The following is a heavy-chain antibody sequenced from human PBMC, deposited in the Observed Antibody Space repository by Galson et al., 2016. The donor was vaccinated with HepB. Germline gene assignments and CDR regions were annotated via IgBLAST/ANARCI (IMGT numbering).Heavy chain of an antibody. D-gene: IGHD1-7*01. J-gene: IGHJ4*02. CDR3: ARHAAHGLELDY. CDR1: GDSISTYY. CDR2: IYYSGST. V-gene: IGHV4-59*08. Sequence: SETLSLTCTVSGDSISTYYWSWIRQPPGKGLEWIGCIYYSGSTDYNPSLKSRVTMSVDTSKNQFSLKLSSVTAADTAIYYCARHAAHGLELDYWGQGSLVTVSS.